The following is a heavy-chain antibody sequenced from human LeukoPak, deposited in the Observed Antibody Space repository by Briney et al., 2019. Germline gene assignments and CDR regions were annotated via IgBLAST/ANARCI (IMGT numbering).Heavy chain of an antibody. D-gene: IGHD5-18*01. V-gene: IGHV5-10-1*01. Sequence: GESLKISCKGSEYSFTSYWISWVRQMPGKGLERMGRIDPSDSYTNYSPSFQGHVTISADKSITIAYLQWSSLKASDTAMYYCARTRGYSYGPPFDFWGQGTLVTVSS. CDR3: ARTRGYSYGPPFDF. J-gene: IGHJ4*02. CDR2: IDPSDSYT. CDR1: EYSFTSYW.